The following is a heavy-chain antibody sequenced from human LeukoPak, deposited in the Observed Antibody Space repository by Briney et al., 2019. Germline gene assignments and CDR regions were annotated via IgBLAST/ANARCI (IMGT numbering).Heavy chain of an antibody. CDR3: AKDRPGYCTNGVCFNFDY. Sequence: PGGSLRLSCAASGFTFSSYAMHWVRQAPGKGLEWVAVISYDGSNKYYADSVKGRFTISRDNSKNTLYLQMNSLRAEDTAVYYCAKDRPGYCTNGVCFNFDYWGQGTLVTVSS. V-gene: IGHV3-30-3*01. D-gene: IGHD2-8*01. J-gene: IGHJ4*02. CDR1: GFTFSSYA. CDR2: ISYDGSNK.